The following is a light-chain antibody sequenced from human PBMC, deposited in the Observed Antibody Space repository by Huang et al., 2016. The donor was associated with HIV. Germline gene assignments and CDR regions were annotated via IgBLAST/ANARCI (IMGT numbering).Light chain of an antibody. CDR3: QQYNNWPWT. CDR2: GAS. J-gene: IGKJ1*01. Sequence: EIVMTQSPATLSVSPGDRATLSCRASQSVSSNLAWYQQKPGQAPRLLIYGASTRATVIPARFSGSGSGTEFTLTINSLQSEDFAVYYCQQYNNWPWTFGQGTKVEIK. V-gene: IGKV3-15*01. CDR1: QSVSSN.